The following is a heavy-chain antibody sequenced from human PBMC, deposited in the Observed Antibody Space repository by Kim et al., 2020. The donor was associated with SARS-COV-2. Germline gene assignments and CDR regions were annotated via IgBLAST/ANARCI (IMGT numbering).Heavy chain of an antibody. CDR1: GFTFSSYD. Sequence: GGSLRLSCAASGFTFSSYDMHWVRQATGKGLEWVSAIGTAGDTYYPGSVKGRFTISRENAKNSLYLQMNSLRAGDTAVYYCAKLGEGDAFDIWGQGTMVTVSS. V-gene: IGHV3-13*01. J-gene: IGHJ3*02. CDR2: IGTAGDT. D-gene: IGHD3-10*01. CDR3: AKLGEGDAFDI.